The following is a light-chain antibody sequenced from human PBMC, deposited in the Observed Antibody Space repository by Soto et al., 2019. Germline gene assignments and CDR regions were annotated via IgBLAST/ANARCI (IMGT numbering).Light chain of an antibody. CDR3: QQSYSAPIT. Sequence: ESHVTQSRSSLSADVVDRVTITCRAIQTILTYLTWFQQKPGKAPKLLISAASRLQSGVPSRFSGGGSGTDFTLTISSLQPEDFATYYCQQSYSAPITFGQGTRL. CDR2: AAS. J-gene: IGKJ5*01. CDR1: QTILTY. V-gene: IGKV1-39*01.